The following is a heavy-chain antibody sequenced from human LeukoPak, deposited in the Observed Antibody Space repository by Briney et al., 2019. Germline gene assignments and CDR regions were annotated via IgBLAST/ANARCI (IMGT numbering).Heavy chain of an antibody. CDR1: GGSISSGSYY. J-gene: IGHJ4*02. V-gene: IGHV4-39*01. Sequence: SETLSLTCTVSGGSISSGSYYWGWIRQPPGKGLEWIGSIYYSGSTYYNPSLKSRVTISVDTSKNQFSLKLSSVTAADTAVYYCARREGLLFDYWGQGTLVTVSS. D-gene: IGHD2-21*02. CDR3: ARREGLLFDY. CDR2: IYYSGST.